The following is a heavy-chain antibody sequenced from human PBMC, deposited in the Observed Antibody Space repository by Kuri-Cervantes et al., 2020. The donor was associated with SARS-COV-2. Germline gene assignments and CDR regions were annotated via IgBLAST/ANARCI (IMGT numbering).Heavy chain of an antibody. V-gene: IGHV4-59*12. J-gene: IGHJ4*02. CDR1: GVSISSYY. CDR3: ASRSGYYHDTNGYYYFDY. D-gene: IGHD3-22*01. Sequence: ESLKISCTVSGVSISSYYWSWIRQPPGKGLEWIGYIYYSGSTNYNPSLKRRVTISVDTSKNQFSLKLSSVTAADTAVYYCASRSGYYHDTNGYYYFDYWGQGTLVTVSS. CDR2: IYYSGST.